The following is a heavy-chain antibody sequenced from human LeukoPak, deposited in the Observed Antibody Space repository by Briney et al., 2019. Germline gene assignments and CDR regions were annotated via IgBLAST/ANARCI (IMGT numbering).Heavy chain of an antibody. J-gene: IGHJ3*02. Sequence: PGGSLRLSCVASGFTFGSYWMHWVRQAPGRGLVWVSRINSDGSTTSYADSVKGRFTMSRDNAKNTLYLQMNSLRAEDTAVYYCARTVAGKGNAFDIWGQGTMVTVS. CDR3: ARTVAGKGNAFDI. CDR1: GFTFGSYW. CDR2: INSDGSTT. V-gene: IGHV3-74*01. D-gene: IGHD6-19*01.